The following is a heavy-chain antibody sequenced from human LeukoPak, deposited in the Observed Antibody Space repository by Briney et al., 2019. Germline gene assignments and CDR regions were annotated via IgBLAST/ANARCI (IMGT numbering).Heavy chain of an antibody. CDR1: GASLSSYY. V-gene: IGHV4-59*08. CDR3: ARSPSTGPDY. CDR2: IYYSGST. D-gene: IGHD1-1*01. Sequence: SETLSLTCTVSGASLSSYYWSWIRQPPGKGLEWIGYIYYSGSTNYNPSLKSRVTMSVDTSKNQFSLNLSSVTAADTAVYYCARSPSTGPDYWGQGTLVTVSS. J-gene: IGHJ4*02.